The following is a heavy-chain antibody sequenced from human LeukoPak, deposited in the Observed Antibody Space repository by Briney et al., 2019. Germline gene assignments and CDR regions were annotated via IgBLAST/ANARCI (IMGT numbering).Heavy chain of an antibody. CDR1: GFTFSSYS. D-gene: IGHD6-19*01. Sequence: GGSLRLSCAASGFTFSSYSMIWVRQAPGKGLEWVSSISSSSSYIYYADSVKGRFTISRDNAKNSLYLQMNSLRAEDTAVYYCARDPGSGGGAWGQGTLVTVSS. V-gene: IGHV3-21*04. J-gene: IGHJ5*02. CDR3: ARDPGSGGGA. CDR2: ISSSSSYI.